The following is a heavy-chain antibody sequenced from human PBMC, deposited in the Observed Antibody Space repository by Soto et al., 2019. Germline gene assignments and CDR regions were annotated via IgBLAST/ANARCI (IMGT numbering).Heavy chain of an antibody. CDR1: GGSISSRTYY. CDR2: INYSGTT. D-gene: IGHD5-18*01. J-gene: IGHJ5*02. V-gene: IGHV4-39*01. Sequence: SETLSLTCTVSGGSISSRTYYWGWIRQPPGKGLEWLGSINYSGTTYYNPSLKSRVTISVDTSKNQFSLNLSPVTAADTAVYYCARRTKGDTYVSRWGGWLEHWGQGTLVTVSS. CDR3: ARRTKGDTYVSRWGGWLEH.